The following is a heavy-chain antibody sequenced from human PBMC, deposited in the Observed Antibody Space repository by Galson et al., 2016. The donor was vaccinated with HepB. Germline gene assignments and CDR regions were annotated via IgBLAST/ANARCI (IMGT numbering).Heavy chain of an antibody. Sequence: SLRLSCAASGFTVSRKYMTWVRQAPGKGLEWVSVIYSADTGGTTYYADSVKGRFTISRHNFKNTLYLQMNSLRHEDTAVYYCARAYDFWSGRYYYAMDVWGQGTTVTV. D-gene: IGHD3-3*01. J-gene: IGHJ6*02. CDR3: ARAYDFWSGRYYYAMDV. CDR2: IYSADTGGTT. CDR1: GFTVSRKY. V-gene: IGHV3-53*04.